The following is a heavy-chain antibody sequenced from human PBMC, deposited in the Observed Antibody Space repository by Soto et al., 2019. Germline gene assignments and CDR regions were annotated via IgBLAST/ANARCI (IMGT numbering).Heavy chain of an antibody. CDR3: ARRSITMVRGVIITKKNWFDP. Sequence: PSETLSLTCAVYGGSFSGYYWSWIRQPPGKGLEWIGEINHSGSTNYNPSLKSRVTISVDTSKNQFSLKLSSVTAADTAVYYCARRSITMVRGVIITKKNWFDPWGQGTLVT. CDR2: INHSGST. V-gene: IGHV4-34*01. J-gene: IGHJ5*02. CDR1: GGSFSGYY. D-gene: IGHD3-10*01.